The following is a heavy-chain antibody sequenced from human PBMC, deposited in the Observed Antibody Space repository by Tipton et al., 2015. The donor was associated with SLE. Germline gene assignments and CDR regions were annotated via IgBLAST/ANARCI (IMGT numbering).Heavy chain of an antibody. CDR2: INHLGST. CDR3: ARGPINLPFDR. Sequence: TLSLTCAVYGGPFSDYYWSWIRQPPGKGLEWIAEINHLGSTRHSPSLKSRLTISVDTSKNQLSLALTSVTAADTAVYYCARGPINLPFDRWGQGTLVTVSS. CDR1: GGPFSDYY. V-gene: IGHV4-34*01. D-gene: IGHD1-1*01. J-gene: IGHJ4*02.